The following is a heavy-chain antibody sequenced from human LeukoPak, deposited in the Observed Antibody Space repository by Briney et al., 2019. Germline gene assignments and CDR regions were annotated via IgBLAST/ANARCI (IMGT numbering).Heavy chain of an antibody. D-gene: IGHD3-3*01. CDR2: IYYSGST. Sequence: PSETLSLTCTVPGGSISSSSYYWGWIRQPPGKGLEWIGSIYYSGSTYYNPSLKSRVTISVDTSKNQFSLKLSSVTAADTAVYYCATRYDFWSGYRGNWFDPWGQGTLVTVSS. J-gene: IGHJ5*02. CDR1: GGSISSSSYY. CDR3: ATRYDFWSGYRGNWFDP. V-gene: IGHV4-39*01.